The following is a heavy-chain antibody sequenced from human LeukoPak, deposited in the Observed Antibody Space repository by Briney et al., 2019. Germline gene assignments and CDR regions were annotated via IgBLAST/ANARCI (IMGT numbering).Heavy chain of an antibody. CDR3: AKDVHDYINY. V-gene: IGHV3-30*02. Sequence: PGGSLRLSCAASGFTFSSYGIHWVRQAPGKGLEWVAFIRYDGNNKYYADSVKGRFTTSRDNSKNTLYLQMNSLRTEDTAVYYCAKDVHDYINYWGQGTLVTVSS. CDR2: IRYDGNNK. J-gene: IGHJ4*02. CDR1: GFTFSSYG. D-gene: IGHD3-16*01.